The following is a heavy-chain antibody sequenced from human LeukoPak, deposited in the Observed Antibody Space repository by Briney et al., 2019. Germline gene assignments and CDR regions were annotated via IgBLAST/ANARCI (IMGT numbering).Heavy chain of an antibody. CDR1: GFAFSDYG. CDR2: I. CDR3: AKTGFQFGDYYYYMDV. V-gene: IGHV3-30*02. D-gene: IGHD1-14*01. Sequence: QSGGSLRLSCAASGFAFSDYGMHWVRQATGKGLEWVAFIDSVKGRFAISRDNSKNTLYLQMNGLRGEDTASYHCAKTGFQFGDYYYYMDVWGKGTTVTVSS. J-gene: IGHJ6*03.